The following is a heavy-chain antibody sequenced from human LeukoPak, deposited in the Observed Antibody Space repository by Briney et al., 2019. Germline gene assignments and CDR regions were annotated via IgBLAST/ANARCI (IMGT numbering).Heavy chain of an antibody. CDR2: IIPILGIA. Sequence: SVKVSCKASGGTFSSYAISWARQAPGQGLEWMGRIIPILGIANYAQKFQGRVTITADKSTSTAYMELSSLRSEDTAVYYCARGPPVDCSSTSCYGKLDYWGQGTLVTVSS. V-gene: IGHV1-69*04. J-gene: IGHJ4*02. CDR1: GGTFSSYA. CDR3: ARGPPVDCSSTSCYGKLDY. D-gene: IGHD2-2*01.